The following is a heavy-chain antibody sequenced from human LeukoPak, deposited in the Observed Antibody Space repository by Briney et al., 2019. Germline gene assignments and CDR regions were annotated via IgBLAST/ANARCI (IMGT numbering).Heavy chain of an antibody. Sequence: PSGTLSLTCAVSGGSISSSNWWSWVRQLPGKGLEWIGEIYHSGSTNYNPSLKSRVTISVDKSKNQFSLKLSSVTAADTAVYYCAASNGWYDGYYFDYWGQGTLVTVSS. CDR3: AASNGWYDGYYFDY. V-gene: IGHV4-4*02. J-gene: IGHJ4*02. CDR1: GGSISSSNW. CDR2: IYHSGST. D-gene: IGHD6-19*01.